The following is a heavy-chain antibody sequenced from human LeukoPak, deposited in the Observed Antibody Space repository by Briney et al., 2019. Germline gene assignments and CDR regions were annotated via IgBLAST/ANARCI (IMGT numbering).Heavy chain of an antibody. Sequence: KPSETLSLTCTVSGGSISSGGYSWSWIRQHPGKGLEWIGYIYYSGSTYYNPSLKSRVTISVDTSKNQFSLKLSSVTAADTAVYYCARDPWNDIWGQGTLVTVSS. CDR3: ARDPWNDI. CDR1: GGSISSGGYS. CDR2: IYYSGST. D-gene: IGHD1-1*01. J-gene: IGHJ4*02. V-gene: IGHV4-31*03.